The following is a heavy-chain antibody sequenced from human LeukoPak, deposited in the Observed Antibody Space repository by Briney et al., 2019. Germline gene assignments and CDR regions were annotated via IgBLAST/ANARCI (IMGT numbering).Heavy chain of an antibody. J-gene: IGHJ4*02. V-gene: IGHV1-2*02. D-gene: IGHD3-9*01. CDR2: INPNSGGT. Sequence: ASVKVSCKASGYTFTGYYMHWVRQAPGQGLEWMGWINPNSGGTNYAQKFQGRVTMARDTSISTAYMELSRLRSDDTAVYYCARGGWLLHETPFDYWGQGTLVTVSS. CDR3: ARGGWLLHETPFDY. CDR1: GYTFTGYY.